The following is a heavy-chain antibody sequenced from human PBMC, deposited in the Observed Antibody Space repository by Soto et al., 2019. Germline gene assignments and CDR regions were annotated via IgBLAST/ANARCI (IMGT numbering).Heavy chain of an antibody. CDR1: GFTFSTYA. J-gene: IGHJ3*02. V-gene: IGHV3-30-3*01. CDR2: ISFDGSTQ. CDR3: TRERMDAFDI. Sequence: QVQLMESGGGVVQPGRSLRLSCAASGFTFSTYALHWVRQAPGKGLEWVAVISFDGSTQYYADSVKGRFTISRDKSKNTLYLQMNSLRAEDTAVYYCTRERMDAFDIWGQGTMVTVS.